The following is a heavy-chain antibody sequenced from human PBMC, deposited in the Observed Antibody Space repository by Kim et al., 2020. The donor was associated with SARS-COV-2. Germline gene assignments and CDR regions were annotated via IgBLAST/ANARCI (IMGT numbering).Heavy chain of an antibody. CDR3: ARELADDILTGPFDY. Sequence: ASVKVSCKASGYTFTSYGISWVRQAPGQGLEWMGWISAYNGNTNYAQKLRGRVTMTTDTSTSTAYMELRSLRSDDTAVYYCARELADDILTGPFDYWGQGTLVTVSS. CDR1: GYTFTSYG. V-gene: IGHV1-18*04. D-gene: IGHD3-9*01. CDR2: ISAYNGNT. J-gene: IGHJ4*02.